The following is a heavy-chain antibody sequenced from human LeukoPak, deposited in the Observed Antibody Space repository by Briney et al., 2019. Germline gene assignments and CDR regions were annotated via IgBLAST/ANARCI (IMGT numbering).Heavy chain of an antibody. CDR1: GYIFVSRG. Sequence: ASVKVSCKASGYIFVSRGFTWVRQAPGQGPEWMGWIAAHNGETRSAQKFRDRVTMTIDTSTTTAYMELKSLRGDDTAVYYCVRDNSGLPGVSLDLWGQGTQVTVSS. CDR3: VRDNSGLPGVSLDL. J-gene: IGHJ4*02. D-gene: IGHD3-10*01. V-gene: IGHV1-18*01. CDR2: IAAHNGET.